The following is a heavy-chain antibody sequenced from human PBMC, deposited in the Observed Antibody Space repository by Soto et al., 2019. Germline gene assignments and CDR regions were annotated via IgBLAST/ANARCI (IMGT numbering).Heavy chain of an antibody. CDR2: ISGSGGST. CDR3: ARPRITIFGVAY. J-gene: IGHJ4*02. V-gene: IGHV3-23*01. D-gene: IGHD3-3*01. Sequence: PGGSLRLSCAASGFTFSSYAMSWVRQAPGKGLEWVSAISGSGGSTYYADSVKGRFTISRDNSKNTLYLQMNSLRAEDTAVYYSARPRITIFGVAYWGQGTLVTVSS. CDR1: GFTFSSYA.